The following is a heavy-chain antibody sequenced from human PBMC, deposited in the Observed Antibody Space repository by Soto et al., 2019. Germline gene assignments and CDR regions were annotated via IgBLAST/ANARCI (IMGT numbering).Heavy chain of an antibody. V-gene: IGHV6-1*01. CDR3: ARGTMPWASSGWYHDYYGMDV. D-gene: IGHD6-19*01. CDR2: TYYRSKWYN. J-gene: IGHJ6*02. Sequence: PSQTLSLTCAISGDSVSSNSAAWNWIRQSPSRGLEWLGRTYYRSKWYNDYAVSVKSRITINPDTSKNQVSLQLSSVTPEDTAVYYCARGTMPWASSGWYHDYYGMDVWGQGTTVTVSS. CDR1: GDSVSSNSAA.